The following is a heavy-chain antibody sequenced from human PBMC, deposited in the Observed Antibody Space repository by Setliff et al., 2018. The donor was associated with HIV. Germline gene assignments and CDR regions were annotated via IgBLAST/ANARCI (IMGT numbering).Heavy chain of an antibody. J-gene: IGHJ6*03. CDR3: ARDPQRGDGYTNYYYYYYMDV. Sequence: GGSLRLSCAASGLIFSSYEMNWVRQAPGKGLEWISFIGGHGSIIHYADSVKGRFTISRDNAKNSVYLQMNSLTAEDTAVYYCARDPQRGDGYTNYYYYYYMDVWGKGTTVTVSS. V-gene: IGHV3-48*03. CDR1: GLIFSSYE. CDR2: IGGHGSII. D-gene: IGHD2-21*01.